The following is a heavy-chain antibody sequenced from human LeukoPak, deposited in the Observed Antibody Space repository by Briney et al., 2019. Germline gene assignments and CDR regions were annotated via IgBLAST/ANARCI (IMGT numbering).Heavy chain of an antibody. V-gene: IGHV3-48*04. J-gene: IGHJ3*01. CDR1: GFTFNSYS. Sequence: PGGSLRLSCAASGFTFNSYSMNWVRQAPGKGLEWVSYITTSSSTIYYADSVQGRFTISRDNAKNSLYLQMNSLRAEDTAVYYCARGRVVGATWDAFDVWGQGTVVTISS. D-gene: IGHD1-26*01. CDR2: ITTSSSTI. CDR3: ARGRVVGATWDAFDV.